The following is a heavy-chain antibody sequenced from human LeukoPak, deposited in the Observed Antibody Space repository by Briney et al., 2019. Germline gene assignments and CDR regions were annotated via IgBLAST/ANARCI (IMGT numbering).Heavy chain of an antibody. V-gene: IGHV4-34*01. CDR1: GGSFSGYY. J-gene: IGHJ3*02. CDR2: INHSGST. D-gene: IGHD2-15*01. Sequence: SETLSLTCAVYGGSFSGYYWSWIRQPPGKGLEWIGEINHSGSTNYNPSLKSRVTISVDTSKNQFSLKLSSVTAADTAVYYCARGLTLGYCSGGGCYSMFRQLNAFDIWGQGTMVTVSS. CDR3: ARGLTLGYCSGGGCYSMFRQLNAFDI.